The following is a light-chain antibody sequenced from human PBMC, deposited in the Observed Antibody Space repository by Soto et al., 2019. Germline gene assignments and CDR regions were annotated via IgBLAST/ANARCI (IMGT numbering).Light chain of an antibody. V-gene: IGLV2-8*01. Sequence: QSALTQPPSASGSPGQSVTISCTGTSSDVGGDNYVSWYQQHPGKAPKLMIYEVSKRPSGVPDRFSGSKSGNTASLTVSGLQGEDEADYYCSSYAGSDTYVFGSGTKLTVL. J-gene: IGLJ1*01. CDR2: EVS. CDR1: SSDVGGDNY. CDR3: SSYAGSDTYV.